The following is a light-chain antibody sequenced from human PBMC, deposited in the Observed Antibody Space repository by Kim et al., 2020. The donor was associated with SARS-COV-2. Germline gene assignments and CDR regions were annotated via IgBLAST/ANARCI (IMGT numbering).Light chain of an antibody. J-gene: IGKJ1*01. Sequence: EIVLAQSPGTLSLSPGERATLSCRASQSVGNNYLAWFQQTPGQAPRLLIYGASSRATGIPDRFSGSGSGTDFTLTIRRLEPEDSAVYYCQHYVDSTWTFGQGTKVDIK. CDR1: QSVGNNY. V-gene: IGKV3-20*01. CDR3: QHYVDSTWT. CDR2: GAS.